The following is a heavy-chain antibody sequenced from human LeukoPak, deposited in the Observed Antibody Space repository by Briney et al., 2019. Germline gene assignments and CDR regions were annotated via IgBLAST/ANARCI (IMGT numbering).Heavy chain of an antibody. V-gene: IGHV5-51*01. CDR2: IYPGDSDT. CDR1: GYSFTSYW. D-gene: IGHD6-19*01. Sequence: GESLKISCKGSGYSFTSYWIGWVRQMPGKGLEGMGIIYPGDSDTRYSPSFQGQVTISADKSISTAYPQWSSLKASDTAMYYCARHRAVAGTGDLDYWGQGTLVTVCS. CDR3: ARHRAVAGTGDLDY. J-gene: IGHJ4*02.